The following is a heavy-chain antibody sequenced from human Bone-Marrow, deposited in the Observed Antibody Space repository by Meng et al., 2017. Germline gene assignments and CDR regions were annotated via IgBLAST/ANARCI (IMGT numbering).Heavy chain of an antibody. V-gene: IGHV3-15*01. Sequence: GESLKISCAASGFTFSNAWMSWVRQAPGKGLEWVGRIKSKTDGGTTDYAAPVKGRFTISRDNSKNTLYLQMNSLRAEDTAVYYCARGAYSSGWYGVSSEAFDIWGQGTMVTVSS. CDR2: IKSKTDGGTT. J-gene: IGHJ3*02. CDR1: GFTFSNAW. CDR3: ARGAYSSGWYGVSSEAFDI. D-gene: IGHD6-19*01.